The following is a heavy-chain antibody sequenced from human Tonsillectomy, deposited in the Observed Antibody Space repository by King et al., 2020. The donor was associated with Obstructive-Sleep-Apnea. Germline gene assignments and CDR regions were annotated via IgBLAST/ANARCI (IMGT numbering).Heavy chain of an antibody. J-gene: IGHJ4*02. D-gene: IGHD2-21*01. CDR2: MSYDGSDT. CDR3: AKDLGFGMPYCFDY. Sequence: VQLVESGGGVVQPGRSLRLSCAASGFTFSSNALHWVRQAPGKGLEWVATMSYDGSDTYYADSVKGRFTISRDNSKNTLSLQMNSLSAEDTAVYYCAKDLGFGMPYCFDYWGQGTLVTVSS. CDR1: GFTFSSNA. V-gene: IGHV3-30*18.